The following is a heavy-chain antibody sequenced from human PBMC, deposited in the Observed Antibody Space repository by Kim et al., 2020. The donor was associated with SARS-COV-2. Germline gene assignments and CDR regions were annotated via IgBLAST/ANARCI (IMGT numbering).Heavy chain of an antibody. D-gene: IGHD1-26*01. CDR1: GFTFSSYG. CDR3: ARGRISVGATNYYYYYMDV. Sequence: GGSLRLSCAASGFTFSSYGMHWVRQAPGKGLEWVAVIWYDGSNKYYADSVKGRFTISRDNSKNTLYLQMNSLRAEDTAVYYCARGRISVGATNYYYYYMDVWGKGTTVTVSS. V-gene: IGHV3-33*01. CDR2: IWYDGSNK. J-gene: IGHJ6*03.